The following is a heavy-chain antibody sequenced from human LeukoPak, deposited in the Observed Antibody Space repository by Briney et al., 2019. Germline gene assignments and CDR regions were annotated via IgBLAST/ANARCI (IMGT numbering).Heavy chain of an antibody. Sequence: GSLRLSCAASGFTFSNYYMSWIRQAPGKGLEWVSYISRGGPTQFYAESVKGRFTISRDNTKNLLYLQMTSLRADDTAVYFCAGVSSGQNHYFDSWGRGALVTVSS. CDR3: AGVSSGQNHYFDS. V-gene: IGHV3-11*01. D-gene: IGHD2/OR15-2a*01. CDR1: GFTFSNYY. J-gene: IGHJ4*02. CDR2: ISRGGPTQ.